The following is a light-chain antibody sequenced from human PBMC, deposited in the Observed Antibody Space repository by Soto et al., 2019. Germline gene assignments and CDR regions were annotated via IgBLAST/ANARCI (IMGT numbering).Light chain of an antibody. CDR3: QQYNNWPPIT. V-gene: IGKV3-15*01. CDR2: GAS. CDR1: QSVRSD. Sequence: EFVWTQSPVTLSLSPGERATLSCRTSQSVRSDLAWYQQKPGQAPRLLIYGASTRATGIPARFSGSGSGTEFTLTISSLQSEDFALYYCQQYNNWPPITFGQGTRLEIK. J-gene: IGKJ5*01.